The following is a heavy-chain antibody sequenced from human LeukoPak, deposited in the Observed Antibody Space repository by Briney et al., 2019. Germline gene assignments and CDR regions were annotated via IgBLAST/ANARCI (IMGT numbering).Heavy chain of an antibody. J-gene: IGHJ4*02. CDR3: AKDHSSSWSVDY. Sequence: GRSLRLSCAASGFXFSSYGIHWVRQAPGKGLEWVAVISYDGSNKYYADSVKGRFTISRDNSKNTLYLQMNSLRAEDTAVYYCAKDHSSSWSVDYWGQGTLVTVSS. V-gene: IGHV3-30*18. CDR1: GFXFSSYG. CDR2: ISYDGSNK. D-gene: IGHD6-13*01.